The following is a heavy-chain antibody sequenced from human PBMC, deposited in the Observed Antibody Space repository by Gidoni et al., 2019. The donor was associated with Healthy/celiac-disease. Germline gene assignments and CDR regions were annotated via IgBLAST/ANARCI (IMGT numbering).Heavy chain of an antibody. CDR1: GFTFSSYA. D-gene: IGHD1-26*01. CDR2: ISVSGGST. V-gene: IGHV3-23*01. Sequence: EVQLLESGGGWVQPGGSLRLSCAASGFTFSSYAMSWVRQAPGKGLEWVSAISVSGGSTYYADSVKGRFTISRDNSKNTLYLQMNSLRAEDTAVYYCAKSGGEWEPYGMDVWGQGTTVTVSS. CDR3: AKSGGEWEPYGMDV. J-gene: IGHJ6*02.